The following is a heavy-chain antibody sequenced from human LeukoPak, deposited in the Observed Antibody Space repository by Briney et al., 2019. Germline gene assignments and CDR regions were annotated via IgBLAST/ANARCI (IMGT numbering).Heavy chain of an antibody. CDR3: ARELTTFYYDISGYYGHAFDI. Sequence: GGSLRLSCAASGFTVSSNYMSWVRQAPGKGLEWVSIIYSGGGTYYADSVKGRFTISRDNSKNTLFLQMNSLRAEDTAVYYCARELTTFYYDISGYYGHAFDIWGQGTMVTVSS. V-gene: IGHV3-66*01. J-gene: IGHJ3*02. CDR2: IYSGGGT. D-gene: IGHD3-22*01. CDR1: GFTVSSNY.